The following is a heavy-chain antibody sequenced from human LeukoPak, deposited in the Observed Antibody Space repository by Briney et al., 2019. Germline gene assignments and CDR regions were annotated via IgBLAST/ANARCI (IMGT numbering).Heavy chain of an antibody. D-gene: IGHD3-22*01. J-gene: IGHJ6*02. Sequence: GASVKVSCKASGGTFSSYAISWVRQAPGQGLEWMGRIIPILGIANYAQKFQGRVTITADKSTSTAYMELSSLRSEDTAVYYCARLKYYYDSSGSQPSYYYYGMDVWGQGTTVTVSS. CDR1: GGTFSSYA. CDR2: IIPILGIA. CDR3: ARLKYYYDSSGSQPSYYYYGMDV. V-gene: IGHV1-69*04.